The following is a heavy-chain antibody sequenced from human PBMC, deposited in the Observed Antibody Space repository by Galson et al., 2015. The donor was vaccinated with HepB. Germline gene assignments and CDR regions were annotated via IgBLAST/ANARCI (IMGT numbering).Heavy chain of an antibody. CDR3: MGWAWQLEREFDY. D-gene: IGHD1-1*01. CDR2: ISSNGGST. V-gene: IGHV3-64D*06. Sequence: SLRLSCAASGFTFSTYAMHWVRQAPGKGLEYVAVISSNGGSTHYAESVKGRFTISRDNSKNMLYFQMSSLRDEDTAVYYCMGWAWQLEREFDYWGQGISVTVSS. CDR1: GFTFSTYA. J-gene: IGHJ4*02.